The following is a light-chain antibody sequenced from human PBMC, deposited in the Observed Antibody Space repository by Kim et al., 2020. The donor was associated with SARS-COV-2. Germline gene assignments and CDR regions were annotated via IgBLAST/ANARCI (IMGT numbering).Light chain of an antibody. V-gene: IGLV4-69*01. CDR1: SGHSSYS. Sequence: QLVLTQSPSASASLGASVKLTCTLSSGHSSYSIAWHQQQPEKGPRYLMKIDSDGSHRKGDGIPDRFSGSSSGAERYLTISSLQSEDEADYYCQTWGTGLGVFGGGTQLTVL. J-gene: IGLJ3*02. CDR3: QTWGTGLGV. CDR2: IDSDGSH.